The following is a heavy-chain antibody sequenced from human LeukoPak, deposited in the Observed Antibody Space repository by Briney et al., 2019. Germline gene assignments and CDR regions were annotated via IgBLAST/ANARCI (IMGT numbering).Heavy chain of an antibody. CDR2: ISSSGSTM. Sequence: GSLRLSCAVSGLTFSSYSMNWVRQAPGKGLEWLSYISSSGSTMYYADSVKGRFTISRDNARNSLYLQMNSLRVEDTAMYYCTRGFDIPDYWGQGTVVTVSS. D-gene: IGHD3-9*01. CDR1: GLTFSSYS. J-gene: IGHJ4*02. V-gene: IGHV3-48*04. CDR3: TRGFDIPDY.